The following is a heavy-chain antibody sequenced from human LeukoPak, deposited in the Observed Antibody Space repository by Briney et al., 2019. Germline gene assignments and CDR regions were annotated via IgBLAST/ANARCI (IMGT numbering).Heavy chain of an antibody. CDR1: GFTFSSYA. J-gene: IGHJ4*02. Sequence: GASLRLSCAASGFTFSSYAVSWVRQAPGKGLEWFSAISGSGGSTYYADSVKGRFTISRDSSKNTLYLQMNSLRAEDTAVYYCAKAIWFGELPKPFDYWGQGTLVTVSS. V-gene: IGHV3-23*01. CDR3: AKAIWFGELPKPFDY. D-gene: IGHD3-10*01. CDR2: ISGSGGST.